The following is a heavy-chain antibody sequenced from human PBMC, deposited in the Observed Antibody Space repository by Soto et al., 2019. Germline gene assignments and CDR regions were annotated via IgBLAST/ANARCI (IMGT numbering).Heavy chain of an antibody. D-gene: IGHD3-10*01. CDR1: GFTFSSYG. CDR3: VRDDDNLDNGVDH. CDR2: IPHDGTYQ. V-gene: IGHV3-30*19. J-gene: IGHJ4*02. Sequence: QVQLVESGGGVVQPGGSLRLSCTASGFTFSSYGMHWVRQAPGKGLQWVAVIPHDGTYQYYLDSVKGRFTISRDNSKDTLYLQMNSLRVEDTAVYYCVRDDDNLDNGVDHWGQGTLVTVSS.